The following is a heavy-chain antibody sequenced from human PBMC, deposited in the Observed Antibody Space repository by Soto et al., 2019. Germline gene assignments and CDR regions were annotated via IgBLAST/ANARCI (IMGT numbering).Heavy chain of an antibody. CDR3: APARGGGGY. Sequence: EVQLVESGGGLIQPGGSLRLSCAVSGFTVSNNYMSWVRQAPGKGLEGVSVIYSGGYTAYGDSVKGRFTISRDNSKNTLYLKMNRPGPAGAGVFFGAPARGGGGYWGQGTLVTVSS. CDR2: IYSGGYT. CDR1: GFTVSNNY. V-gene: IGHV3-53*01. D-gene: IGHD3-10*01. J-gene: IGHJ4*02.